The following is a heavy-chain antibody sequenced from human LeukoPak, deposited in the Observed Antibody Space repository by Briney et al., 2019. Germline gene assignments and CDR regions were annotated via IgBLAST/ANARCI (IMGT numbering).Heavy chain of an antibody. V-gene: IGHV4-59*08. CDR1: GGSISNYY. Sequence: SETLCLTCTVSGGSISNYYWSWVRQPPGKGLEWIAHIYYSGATKYNPSLKSRITISVDTSKNQFSLMLSSVTAADTAVYYCARFGITVVRGGKYYFDYWGQGTLVTVSS. D-gene: IGHD3-10*01. CDR2: IYYSGAT. J-gene: IGHJ4*02. CDR3: ARFGITVVRGGKYYFDY.